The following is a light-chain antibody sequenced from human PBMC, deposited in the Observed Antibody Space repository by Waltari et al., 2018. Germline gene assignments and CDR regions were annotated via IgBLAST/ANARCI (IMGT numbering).Light chain of an antibody. V-gene: IGKV1-8*01. Sequence: AIRMTQSPSSLSASTGDRVTITCRACQSVNTYLAWYQQKPGKAPKLLIYAASTLQRGVPLRFSGSGSGTDFTLSISCLQSEDFATYYCQQYYDYQRSFGQGTKVEIK. CDR1: QSVNTY. CDR2: AAS. J-gene: IGKJ1*01. CDR3: QQYYDYQRS.